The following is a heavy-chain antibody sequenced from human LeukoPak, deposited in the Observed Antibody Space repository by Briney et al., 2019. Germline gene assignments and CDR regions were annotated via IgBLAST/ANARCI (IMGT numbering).Heavy chain of an antibody. CDR2: IIPIFGTA. D-gene: IGHD2-15*01. CDR3: ASRDIEELPYRAVDY. J-gene: IGHJ4*02. CDR1: GGTFSSYA. V-gene: IGHV1-69*13. Sequence: ASVKVSCKASGGTFSSYAISWVRRAPGQGREWMGGIIPIFGTANYAQKFQGRVTITADESTSTAYMELSSLRPEDTAVYYCASRDIEELPYRAVDYWGQGTLVTVSS.